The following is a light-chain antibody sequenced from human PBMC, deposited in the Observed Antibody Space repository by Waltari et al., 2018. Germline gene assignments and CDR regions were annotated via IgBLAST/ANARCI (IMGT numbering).Light chain of an antibody. Sequence: QAVVTQEPSLTVSPGGTVTLTCGSSTGAVTSGHYPYWFQQKPGQAPRTLIYDTSNKPPWTPARFSGSLLGGKAALTLSGAQPEDEAEYYCLLSYSGARPVVFGGGTKLTVL. V-gene: IGLV7-46*01. CDR1: TGAVTSGHY. CDR3: LLSYSGARPVV. J-gene: IGLJ2*01. CDR2: DTS.